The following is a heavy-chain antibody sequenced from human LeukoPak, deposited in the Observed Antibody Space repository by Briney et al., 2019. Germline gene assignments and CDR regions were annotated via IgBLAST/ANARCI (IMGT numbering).Heavy chain of an antibody. V-gene: IGHV3-30*02. CDR1: GFTFSSYG. J-gene: IGHJ5*02. CDR3: AKDTTPPKAGFDP. D-gene: IGHD1-14*01. CDR2: IRYDGSNK. Sequence: GGSLRLSCAASGFTFSSYGMHWVRQAPGKGPEWVAFIRYDGSNKYYADSVKGRFTISRDDSKYTLYLQMNSLRAEDTSIYFCAKDTTPPKAGFDPWGQGTLVTVSS.